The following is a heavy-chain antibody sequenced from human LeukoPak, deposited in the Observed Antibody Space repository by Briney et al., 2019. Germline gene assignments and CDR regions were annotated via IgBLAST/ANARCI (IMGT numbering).Heavy chain of an antibody. Sequence: ASVKVSCKASGYTFTRYYMHWVRQAPGQGLEWMGIINPSGGGTNYGQKFQGRVTMTSDMSTSTVYMELSSLRSEDTAVYYCARGAPPNYYDSSGYLDYWGQGTLVTVSS. V-gene: IGHV1-46*01. J-gene: IGHJ4*02. CDR2: INPSGGGT. CDR3: ARGAPPNYYDSSGYLDY. D-gene: IGHD3-22*01. CDR1: GYTFTRYY.